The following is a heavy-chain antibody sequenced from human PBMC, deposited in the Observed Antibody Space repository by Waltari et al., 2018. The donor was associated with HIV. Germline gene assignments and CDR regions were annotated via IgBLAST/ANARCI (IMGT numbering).Heavy chain of an antibody. CDR2: ISTDGSDT. CDR1: GFNCRSYW. V-gene: IGHV3-74*01. D-gene: IGHD3-16*01. Sequence: EVQLVESGGDLVQPGGSLRLSCPASGFNCRSYWMHCIRQIPGKGLVWGSHISTDGSDTSYLESVKGRFTISRDNAKNTLYLQMNSLRVEDTAIYYCTRDLSTYGHEFDYWGQGTLVTVAS. CDR3: TRDLSTYGHEFDY. J-gene: IGHJ4*02.